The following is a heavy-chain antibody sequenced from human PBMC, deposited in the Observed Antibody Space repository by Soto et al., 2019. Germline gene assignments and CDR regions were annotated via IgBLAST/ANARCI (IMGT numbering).Heavy chain of an antibody. Sequence: QVQLVQSGAEVKKPGSSVKVSCKASGGTFSSYAISWVRQAPGQGLERMGGIIPIFGTANYAQKFQGRVTITADESTSTAYLELSSLRSADTAVYYCARDSGGTTVSFGMDVWGQGTTVTVSS. CDR2: IIPIFGTA. J-gene: IGHJ6*02. CDR1: GGTFSSYA. V-gene: IGHV1-69*01. CDR3: ARDSGGTTVSFGMDV. D-gene: IGHD4-17*01.